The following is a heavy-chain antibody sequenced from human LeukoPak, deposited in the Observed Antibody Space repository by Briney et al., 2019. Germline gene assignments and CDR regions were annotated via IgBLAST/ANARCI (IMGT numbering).Heavy chain of an antibody. D-gene: IGHD1-26*01. CDR1: GDSVSINSAA. V-gene: IGHV6-1*01. Sequence: SQTLSLTCAISGDSVSINSAAWNWIRQSPSRGLEWLGRTYYRSKWYNEYAASVKSRITINLDTSKNQFSLQLNSVTPEDTAVYYCVRGEWKLLSHYWYFDFWGRGTLVTVSS. CDR3: VRGEWKLLSHYWYFDF. J-gene: IGHJ2*01. CDR2: TYYRSKWYN.